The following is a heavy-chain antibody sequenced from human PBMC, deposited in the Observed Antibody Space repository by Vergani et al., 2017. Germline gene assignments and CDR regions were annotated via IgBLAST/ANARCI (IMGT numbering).Heavy chain of an antibody. D-gene: IGHD1-26*01. Sequence: EVQLLESGGGLVQTGGSLRLSCAASGFTFSSYAMSWVRQAPGKGLEWVSAISGSGGSTYYADSVKGRFTISRDNSKNTLYLQMNSLRAEDTAVYYCALTGSAGGIYRGAFDIWGQGTMVTVSS. J-gene: IGHJ3*02. V-gene: IGHV3-23*01. CDR3: ALTGSAGGIYRGAFDI. CDR1: GFTFSSYA. CDR2: ISGSGGST.